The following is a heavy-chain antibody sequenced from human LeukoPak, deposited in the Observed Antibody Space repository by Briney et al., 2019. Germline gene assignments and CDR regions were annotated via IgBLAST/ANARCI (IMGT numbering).Heavy chain of an antibody. V-gene: IGHV1-69*05. CDR1: GGTFSSYA. Sequence: GSSVKVSCKASGGTFSSYAISWVRQAPGQGLEWMGGIIPIFGTANYAQKFQGRVTITTDESTSTAYMELSSLRSEDTAVYYCASNFWSNQPAGYYYYYYYMDVWGKGTTVTVSS. CDR3: ASNFWSNQPAGYYYYYYYMDV. CDR2: IIPIFGTA. J-gene: IGHJ6*03. D-gene: IGHD3-3*01.